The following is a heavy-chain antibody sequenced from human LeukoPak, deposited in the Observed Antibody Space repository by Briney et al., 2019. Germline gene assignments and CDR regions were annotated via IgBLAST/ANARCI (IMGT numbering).Heavy chain of an antibody. D-gene: IGHD3-9*01. CDR1: GGSISSYY. CDR3: ARDSRGYYDILTGLQGWFDP. CDR2: IYYSGST. Sequence: SETLSLTCTVSGGSISSYYWSWIRQPPGKGLEWIGYIYYSGSTNYNPSLKSRVTISVDTSKNQFSLKLSSVTAADTAVYYCARDSRGYYDILTGLQGWFDPWGQGTLVTVSS. V-gene: IGHV4-59*01. J-gene: IGHJ5*02.